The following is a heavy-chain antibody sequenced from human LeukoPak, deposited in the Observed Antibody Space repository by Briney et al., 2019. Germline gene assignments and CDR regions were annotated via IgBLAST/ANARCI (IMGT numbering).Heavy chain of an antibody. CDR3: AKENWGKTAFDY. J-gene: IGHJ4*02. CDR2: LYTAGRT. D-gene: IGHD7-27*01. Sequence: GGSLRLSCEVSGFTVNSNYLSWVRQAPGKGLDWVSVLYTAGRTYYSDSVKGRFTISRDNSKNTLYLQMSSLRVEDTAIYFCAKENWGKTAFDYWGQGTLVTVSS. V-gene: IGHV3-53*01. CDR1: GFTVNSNY.